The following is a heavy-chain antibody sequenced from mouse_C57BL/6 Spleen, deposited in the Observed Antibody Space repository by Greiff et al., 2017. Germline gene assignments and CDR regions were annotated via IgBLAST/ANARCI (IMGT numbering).Heavy chain of an antibody. CDR2: INPYNGGT. CDR3: AREVTTVVDY. D-gene: IGHD1-1*01. CDR1: GYTFTDYY. Sequence: VQLKQSGPVLVKPGASVKMSCKASGYTFTDYYMNWVKQSHGKSLEWIGVINPYNGGTSYNQKFKGKATLTVDKSSSTAYMELNSLTSEDSAVYYCAREVTTVVDYWGQGTTLTVSS. J-gene: IGHJ2*01. V-gene: IGHV1-19*01.